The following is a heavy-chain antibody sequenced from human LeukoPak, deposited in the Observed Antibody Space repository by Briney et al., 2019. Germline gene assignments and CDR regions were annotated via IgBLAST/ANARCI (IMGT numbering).Heavy chain of an antibody. CDR2: VYSSGTT. V-gene: IGHV4-59*01. J-gene: IGHJ6*03. CDR1: GASISDYY. D-gene: IGHD3/OR15-3a*01. Sequence: SETLSLTCSVSGASISDYYWSWLRQPPGRVVEWIGYVYSSGTTSSNPSLKSRVTMSLDTSKSQFSLRLTSVIAADTAVYYCARVKREDWPDYYYYYMDVWGKGTTVTIS. CDR3: ARVKREDWPDYYYYYMDV.